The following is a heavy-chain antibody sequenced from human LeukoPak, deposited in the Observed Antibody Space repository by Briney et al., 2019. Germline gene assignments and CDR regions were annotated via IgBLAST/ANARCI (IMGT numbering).Heavy chain of an antibody. CDR2: ISSSSSYI. CDR3: ARTIVVVAATRGYYYYMDV. J-gene: IGHJ6*03. V-gene: IGHV3-21*01. D-gene: IGHD2-15*01. Sequence: GGSLRLSCAASGFTFSSYSMNWVRQAPGKGLEWVSSISSSSSYIYYADSVKGRFTISRDNAKNSLYLQMNSLRAEDTAVYYCARTIVVVAATRGYYYYMDVWGKGTTVTISS. CDR1: GFTFSSYS.